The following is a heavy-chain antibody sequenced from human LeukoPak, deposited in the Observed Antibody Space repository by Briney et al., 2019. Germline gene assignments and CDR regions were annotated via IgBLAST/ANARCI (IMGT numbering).Heavy chain of an antibody. CDR2: IWYDGSNK. CDR1: GFTFSSYG. V-gene: IGHV3-33*01. CDR3: ARVPGWYHYYFDY. D-gene: IGHD2-15*01. Sequence: GRSLRLSCAASGFTFSSYGMHWVRQAPGKGLEWVAVIWYDGSNKYYADSVKGRFTISRDNSKNTLYLQMNSLRAEDTAVYYCARVPGWYHYYFDYWGQETLVTVSS. J-gene: IGHJ4*02.